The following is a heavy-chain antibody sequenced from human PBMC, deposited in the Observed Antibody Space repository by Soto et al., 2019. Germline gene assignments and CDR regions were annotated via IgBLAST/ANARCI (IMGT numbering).Heavy chain of an antibody. D-gene: IGHD3-10*01. J-gene: IGHJ6*02. Sequence: ASVKVSCKASGGTFSSYAISWVRQAPGQGLEWMGGIIPIFGTANYADSVKGRFTISRDNSKNTVYLQMNSLRVEDTAVYYCASGLLYFGSGNYPDGMDVWGQGTTVTVSS. CDR1: GGTFSSYA. V-gene: IGHV1-69*05. CDR2: IIPIFGTA. CDR3: ASGLLYFGSGNYPDGMDV.